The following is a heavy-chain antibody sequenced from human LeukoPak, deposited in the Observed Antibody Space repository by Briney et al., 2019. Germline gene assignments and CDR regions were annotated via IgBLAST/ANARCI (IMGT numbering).Heavy chain of an antibody. Sequence: PGGSLRLSCAASGFTFDDYAMHWVRHAQGKGVEWVSLISWDGGSTYYAASVTGRFTLSTDNSKNSLYLQMNSLRAEDTALYYCAKDMYGSGSYGGIDYWGQGTLVTVSS. D-gene: IGHD3-10*01. CDR3: AKDMYGSGSYGGIDY. CDR2: ISWDGGST. CDR1: GFTFDDYA. V-gene: IGHV3-43D*04. J-gene: IGHJ4*02.